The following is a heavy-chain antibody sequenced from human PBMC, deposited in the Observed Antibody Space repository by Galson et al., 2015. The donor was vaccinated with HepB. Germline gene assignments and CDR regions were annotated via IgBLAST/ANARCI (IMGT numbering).Heavy chain of an antibody. J-gene: IGHJ4*02. CDR3: ARSSRRAFDY. CDR2: ISYDGSNK. D-gene: IGHD6-6*01. V-gene: IGHV3-30*04. Sequence: SLRLSCAASGFTFSSYAMHWVRQAPGKGLEWVAVISYDGSNKYYADSVKGRFTISRDNSKNTLYLQMNSLRAEDTAVYYCARSSRRAFDYWGQGTLVTVSS. CDR1: GFTFSSYA.